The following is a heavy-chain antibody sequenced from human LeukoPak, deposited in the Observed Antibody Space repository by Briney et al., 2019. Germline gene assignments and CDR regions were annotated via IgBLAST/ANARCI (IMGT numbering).Heavy chain of an antibody. CDR2: IYTSGST. CDR1: GGSISGYY. V-gene: IGHV4-4*07. J-gene: IGHJ5*02. Sequence: SETLSLTCTVSGGSISGYYWSWIRQPAGKGLEWIGRIYTSGSTNYNPSLKSRVIMSVDTSKNQFSLKLSSVTAADTAVYYCARDLGGYSYGQPKNWFDPWGQGTLVTVSS. CDR3: ARDLGGYSYGQPKNWFDP. D-gene: IGHD5-18*01.